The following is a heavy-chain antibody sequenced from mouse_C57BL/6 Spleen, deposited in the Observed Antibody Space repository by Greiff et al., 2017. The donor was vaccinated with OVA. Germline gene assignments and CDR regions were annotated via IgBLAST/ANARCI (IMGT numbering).Heavy chain of an antibody. D-gene: IGHD4-1*01. CDR1: GFTFSDYG. CDR2: ISSGSSTI. V-gene: IGHV5-17*01. J-gene: IGHJ4*01. CDR3: ARGWDEDYYAMDY. Sequence: EVQLVESGGGLVKPGGSLKLSCAASGFTFSDYGMHWVRQAPEKGLEWVAYISSGSSTIYYADTVKGRFTISRDNAKNNLFLQMTSLRSEDTAMYYCARGWDEDYYAMDYWGQGTSVTVSS.